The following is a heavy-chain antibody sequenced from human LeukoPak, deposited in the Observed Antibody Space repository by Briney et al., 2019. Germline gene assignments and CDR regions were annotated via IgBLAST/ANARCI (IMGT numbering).Heavy chain of an antibody. CDR3: ARAPGHGYSGHEGYYYYYMDV. CDR1: GGSFSGYY. CDR2: INHSGST. V-gene: IGHV4-34*01. Sequence: SGTLSLTCAVYGGSFSGYYWSWIRQPPGKGLEWIGEINHSGSTNYNPSLKSRVTISVDTSKNQFSLKLSSVTAADTAVYYCARAPGHGYSGHEGYYYYYMDVWGKGTTVTVSS. D-gene: IGHD5-12*01. J-gene: IGHJ6*03.